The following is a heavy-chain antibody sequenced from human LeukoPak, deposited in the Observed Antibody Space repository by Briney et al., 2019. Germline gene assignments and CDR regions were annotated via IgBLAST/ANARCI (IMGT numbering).Heavy chain of an antibody. Sequence: NPGGSLRLSCAASGFTFSSYGMHWVRQAPGKGLEWVAVISYDGSNKYYADSVEGRFTISRDDSKNTLYVQMNSLRVDDAAVYYCAKDSGYASAFDIWGQGTMVTVSS. CDR3: AKDSGYASAFDI. CDR2: ISYDGSNK. V-gene: IGHV3-30*18. CDR1: GFTFSSYG. J-gene: IGHJ3*02. D-gene: IGHD5-12*01.